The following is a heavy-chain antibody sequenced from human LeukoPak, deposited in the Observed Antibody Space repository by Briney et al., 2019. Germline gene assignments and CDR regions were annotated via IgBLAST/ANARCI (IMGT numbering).Heavy chain of an antibody. CDR3: AKAPRNSSTMLDY. D-gene: IGHD6-13*01. CDR2: INPSDGSI. V-gene: IGHV1-46*01. Sequence: ASVKVSCKASGYTFTSYWIQWVRQAPGQGLEWMGLINPSDGSIAYAHRFQGRVTMTRDTSTSIVYMDLSSLRSEDTAVYYCAKAPRNSSTMLDYWGQGTLLTVSS. CDR1: GYTFTSYW. J-gene: IGHJ4*02.